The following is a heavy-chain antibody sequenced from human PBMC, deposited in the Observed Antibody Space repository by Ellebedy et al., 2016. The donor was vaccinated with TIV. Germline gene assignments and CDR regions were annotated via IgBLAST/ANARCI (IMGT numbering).Heavy chain of an antibody. CDR3: ASTTLGY. V-gene: IGHV3-7*01. CDR2: IKQDGSEK. CDR1: GFTFSSYS. J-gene: IGHJ4*02. D-gene: IGHD1-26*01. Sequence: GESLKISCAASGFTFSSYSMSWVRQAPGKGLEWVANIKQDGSEKYYVDSVKGRFTISRDNAKNSLYLQMNSLRAEDTAVYYCASTTLGYWGQGTLVTVSS.